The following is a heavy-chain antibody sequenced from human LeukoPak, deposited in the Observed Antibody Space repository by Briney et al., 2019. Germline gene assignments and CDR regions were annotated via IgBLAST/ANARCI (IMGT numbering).Heavy chain of an antibody. J-gene: IGHJ4*02. Sequence: PGGSLRLSCAVSGFPFSSYSMNWVRQAPWKGLEWVSYISASGSNIYYLDAVKGRFTVSRDNAMNSLFLQMDRPRAEDTAIYYCVRVKGTYFDFWGQGALVTVSS. D-gene: IGHD1-1*01. V-gene: IGHV3-48*01. CDR1: GFPFSSYS. CDR2: ISASGSNI. CDR3: VRVKGTYFDF.